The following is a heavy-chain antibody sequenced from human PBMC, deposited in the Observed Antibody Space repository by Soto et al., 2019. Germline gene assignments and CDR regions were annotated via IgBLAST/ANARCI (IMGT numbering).Heavy chain of an antibody. CDR3: ARGQWGAFDL. J-gene: IGHJ3*01. Sequence: DVQLVESGGGSVQPGGSLSLSCAATGFTFSYYWMHWVRQAPGKGLVWVSRIHSDGSSTTDADSVKGRFTISRDNAKNTLYLQMNSLRAEDPAVYYCARGQWGAFDLWGQGTMVTVAS. D-gene: IGHD1-26*01. CDR1: GFTFSYYW. CDR2: IHSDGSST. V-gene: IGHV3-74*01.